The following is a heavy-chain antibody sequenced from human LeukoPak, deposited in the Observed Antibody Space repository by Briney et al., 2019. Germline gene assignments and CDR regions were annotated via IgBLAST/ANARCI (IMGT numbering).Heavy chain of an antibody. D-gene: IGHD2-15*01. CDR3: ARGYLFANFHP. Sequence: SETLSLTCTVSGDSMTSHNYYWNWIRQPAGKGLEWIGRIYSSGAINYKPSLKSRVTISVDTSKSQFSLRMTSVTAADTAVYYCARGYLFANFHPWGQGTLVTVSS. V-gene: IGHV4-61*02. CDR2: IYSSGAI. J-gene: IGHJ5*02. CDR1: GDSMTSHNYY.